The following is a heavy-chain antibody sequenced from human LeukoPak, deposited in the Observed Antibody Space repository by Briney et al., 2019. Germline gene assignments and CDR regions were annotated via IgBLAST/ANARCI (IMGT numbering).Heavy chain of an antibody. D-gene: IGHD1-20*01. CDR2: MNPNSGNT. V-gene: IGHV1-8*01. Sequence: AASVKVSCKASGYTFTSYDINWVRQATGQGLEWMGWMNPNSGNTGYAQEFQGRITITRDTSASTAYMELSSLRSEDMAVYYCARGTYNWAFDYWGQGTLVTV. J-gene: IGHJ4*02. CDR1: GYTFTSYD. CDR3: ARGTYNWAFDY.